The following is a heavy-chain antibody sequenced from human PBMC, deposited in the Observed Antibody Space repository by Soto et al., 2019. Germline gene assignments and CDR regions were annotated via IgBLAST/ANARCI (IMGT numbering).Heavy chain of an antibody. CDR2: INPNGGGT. J-gene: IGHJ4*01. CDR1: GYKFINYY. CDR3: ARDSSASATSYSFDN. D-gene: IGHD6-25*01. Sequence: GASVMVPCKESGYKFINYYMHWVRQVPGVGLEWMGIINPNGGGTDYSQKFQGRVTMNRDTSANTVHMELSSLRSEDTGVYFCARDSSASATSYSFDNW. V-gene: IGHV1-46*01.